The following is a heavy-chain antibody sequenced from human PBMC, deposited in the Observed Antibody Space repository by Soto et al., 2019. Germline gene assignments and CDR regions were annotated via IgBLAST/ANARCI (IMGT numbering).Heavy chain of an antibody. CDR2: INPNSGGT. Sequence: QVQLVQSGAEVKKPGASVKVSCKASGYTFTGYYMHWVRQAPGQGLEWMGWINPNSGGTKYAQKFKGWVTMTRKTSISTAYMELSRLRSDDTAVYYCARETYYYDSSGYFSPGAFDIWGQGTMVTVSS. J-gene: IGHJ3*02. V-gene: IGHV1-2*04. CDR3: ARETYYYDSSGYFSPGAFDI. D-gene: IGHD3-22*01. CDR1: GYTFTGYY.